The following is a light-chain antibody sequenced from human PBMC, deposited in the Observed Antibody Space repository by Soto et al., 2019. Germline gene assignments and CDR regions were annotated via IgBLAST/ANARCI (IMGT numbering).Light chain of an antibody. CDR3: TSYTSRSTPYG. CDR1: SSDVGGYTY. Sequence: QSVLTQPASVSGSPGQSITISCAGTSSDVGGYTYVSWYQQHPGKAPKLMIYDVSNRPSGVSNRFSGSKSGKPASLTIFGLQAEDEADYYCTSYTSRSTPYGFGGGTKVTVL. J-gene: IGLJ1*01. CDR2: DVS. V-gene: IGLV2-14*01.